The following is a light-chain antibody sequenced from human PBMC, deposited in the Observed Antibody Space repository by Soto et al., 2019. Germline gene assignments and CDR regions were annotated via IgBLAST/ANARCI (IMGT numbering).Light chain of an antibody. CDR3: SSYTRRSTLV. V-gene: IGLV2-14*01. Sequence: QSALTQPASVSGSPGQSITISCTGTSSDVGGFNYVSWYQQHPDKAPKLMIYEVTDRPSGVSNRFSGSKSGNTASLTISGLQAEDEADYYCSSYTRRSTLVFGTGTKLTVL. J-gene: IGLJ3*02. CDR2: EVT. CDR1: SSDVGGFNY.